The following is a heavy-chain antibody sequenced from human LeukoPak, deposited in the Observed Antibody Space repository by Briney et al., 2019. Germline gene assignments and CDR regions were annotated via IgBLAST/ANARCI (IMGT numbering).Heavy chain of an antibody. V-gene: IGHV3-11*01. Sequence: PGGSLRLSCAASGFTFSGYFMTWIRQPPGKGLEWVSYISSSGNNVYYAESVKGRFTISRDNAKNSLYLQMNSLRSDDTAVYYCVRESSYSFTYPWGQGTLVAVSS. D-gene: IGHD4-11*01. CDR3: VRESSYSFTYP. CDR2: ISSSGNNV. J-gene: IGHJ5*02. CDR1: GFTFSGYF.